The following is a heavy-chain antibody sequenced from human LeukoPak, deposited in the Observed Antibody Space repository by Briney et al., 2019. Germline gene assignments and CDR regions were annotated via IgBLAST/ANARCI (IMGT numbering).Heavy chain of an antibody. CDR3: ARQRSGWYGEAFDI. J-gene: IGHJ3*02. CDR1: GYSFTSYW. CDR2: IYPCDSDT. Sequence: GESLKISCKGSGYSFTSYWIGWLRQMPRKGLEWMGIIYPCDSDTRYSPSFKGRVTISADKSISPAYLQWSTLKAADTAMYYCARQRSGWYGEAFDIWGQGTMVTVSS. V-gene: IGHV5-51*01. D-gene: IGHD6-19*01.